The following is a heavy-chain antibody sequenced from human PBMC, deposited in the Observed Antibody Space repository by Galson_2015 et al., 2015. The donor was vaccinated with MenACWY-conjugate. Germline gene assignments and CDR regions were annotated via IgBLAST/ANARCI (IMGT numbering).Heavy chain of an antibody. Sequence: SLRLSCAAAGFTFSSYAVNWVRQAPGKGLEWVSAITGSGGRAHDADSVKDSFTISRDNDKDTLYLPMNSLRAEDTAEYYCAKGRGGTSWYKGIDPGVQGTLVTVSS. D-gene: IGHD6-13*01. CDR3: AKGRGGTSWYKGIDP. V-gene: IGHV3-23*01. J-gene: IGHJ5*02. CDR2: ITGSGGRA. CDR1: GFTFSSYA.